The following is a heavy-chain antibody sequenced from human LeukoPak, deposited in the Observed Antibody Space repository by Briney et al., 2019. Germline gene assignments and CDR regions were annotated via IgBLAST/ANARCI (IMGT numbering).Heavy chain of an antibody. D-gene: IGHD1-26*01. CDR3: ARAHGTKRYYFDD. CDR1: GFTVNSPY. V-gene: IGHV3-66*01. Sequence: GGSLILSCAASGFTVNSPYMARVRQAPGKGLEWLSIMFDGVTTYYADSVKGRASISRDTSKNTLYLQMNSLRDDDTAVYYCARAHGTKRYYFDDWGQGTQVTVSS. J-gene: IGHJ4*02. CDR2: MFDGVTT.